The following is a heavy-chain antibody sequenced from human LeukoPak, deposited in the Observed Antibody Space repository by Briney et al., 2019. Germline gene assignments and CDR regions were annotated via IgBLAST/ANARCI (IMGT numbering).Heavy chain of an antibody. CDR1: GGSIKSHY. D-gene: IGHD6-13*01. CDR2: IYESGST. V-gene: IGHV4-59*11. CDR3: ARGGSGWSYAMDV. J-gene: IGHJ6*02. Sequence: SETLSLTCTVSGGSIKSHYWSWIRQTPGKGLEWIGCIYESGSTYHNPSLKSRVTISVDMSKNQFSLKVSSVTVADTAVYYCARGGSGWSYAMDVWGQGTTVTVSS.